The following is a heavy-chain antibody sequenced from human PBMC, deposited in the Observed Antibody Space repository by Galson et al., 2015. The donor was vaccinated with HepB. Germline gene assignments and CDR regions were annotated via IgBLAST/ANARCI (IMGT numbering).Heavy chain of an antibody. CDR3: TRQNLGYYYYYYMDV. Sequence: SLRLSCAASGFTFSGSAMHWVRQASGKGLEWVGRIRSKANSYATAYAASVKGRFTISRDGSKNTAYLQMNSLKTEDTAVYYCTRQNLGYYYYYYMDVWGKGTTVTVSS. V-gene: IGHV3-73*01. J-gene: IGHJ6*03. CDR2: IRSKANSYAT. D-gene: IGHD7-27*01. CDR1: GFTFSGSA.